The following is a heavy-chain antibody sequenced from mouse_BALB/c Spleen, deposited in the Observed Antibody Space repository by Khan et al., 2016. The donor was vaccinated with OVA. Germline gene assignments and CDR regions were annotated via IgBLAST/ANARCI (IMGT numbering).Heavy chain of an antibody. J-gene: IGHJ1*01. CDR1: GYTFTNYG. CDR2: INTYTEEP. Sequence: QIQLVQSGPELKKPGETVKISCKASGYTFTNYGMNWVKQAPGKGLKWMGWINTYTEEPTYTDDFKGRFAFSLETSASTAYLQINNLKNEDTATYCCASGDYWYFDVWGAGTTVTVSS. V-gene: IGHV9-3-1*01. CDR3: ASGDYWYFDV. D-gene: IGHD2-13*01.